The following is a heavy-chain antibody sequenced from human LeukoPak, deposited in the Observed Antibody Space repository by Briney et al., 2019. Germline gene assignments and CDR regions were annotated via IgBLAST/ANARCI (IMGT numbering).Heavy chain of an antibody. CDR2: IYYSGST. CDR3: ARSRGIVATIPGH. D-gene: IGHD5-12*01. J-gene: IGHJ4*02. V-gene: IGHV4-31*03. CDR1: GVSISSGGYY. Sequence: SETLSLTCTVSGVSISSGGYYWSWLRQHPGKGLEWIGYIYYSGSTYYHPSLKSRVTISVDTSKNQFSLKLSSVTAADTAVYYCARSRGIVATIPGHWGQGTLATVSS.